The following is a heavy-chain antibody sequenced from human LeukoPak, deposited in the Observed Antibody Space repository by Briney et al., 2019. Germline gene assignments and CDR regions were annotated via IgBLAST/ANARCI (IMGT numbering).Heavy chain of an antibody. Sequence: GGSLRLSCAASGFTFDDYAMHWVRQAPGKGLEWVSGISWNSGSIGYADSVKGRFTISRDNAKNSLHLQMNSLRAEDTALYYCAKVAGYCSSTSCYFDYWGQGTLVTVSS. CDR3: AKVAGYCSSTSCYFDY. D-gene: IGHD2-2*01. CDR1: GFTFDDYA. V-gene: IGHV3-9*01. J-gene: IGHJ4*02. CDR2: ISWNSGSI.